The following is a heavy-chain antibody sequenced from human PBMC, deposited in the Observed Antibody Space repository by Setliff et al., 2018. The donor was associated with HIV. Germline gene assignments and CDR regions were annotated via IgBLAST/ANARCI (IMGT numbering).Heavy chain of an antibody. CDR1: SGSFSGYR. D-gene: IGHD3-22*01. J-gene: IGHJ4*02. V-gene: IGHV4-34*01. Sequence: PSETLSLTCAVYSGSFSGYRWTWIRQPPGKGLEWIGEINHRGSTTYNPSLRSRVTISVDTSKNQFSLKLNSVTAADTAVYYCARGDYYDSTGYEGLDSWGRGTLVTAPQ. CDR3: ARGDYYDSTGYEGLDS. CDR2: INHRGST.